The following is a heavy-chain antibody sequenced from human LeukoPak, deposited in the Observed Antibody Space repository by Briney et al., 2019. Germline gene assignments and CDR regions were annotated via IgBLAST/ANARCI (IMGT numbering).Heavy chain of an antibody. CDR2: INHSGST. Sequence: PSETLSLTCAVSGGPFSGYFWSWIRQSSGKGLEWIGEINHSGSTNYNPSLKSRVTISVDTSRNQFSLKLSSVTAADTAVYYCARGRLFYSSGYYHSGYFQHWGQGTLVTVSS. V-gene: IGHV4-34*01. CDR1: GGPFSGYF. D-gene: IGHD3-22*01. CDR3: ARGRLFYSSGYYHSGYFQH. J-gene: IGHJ1*01.